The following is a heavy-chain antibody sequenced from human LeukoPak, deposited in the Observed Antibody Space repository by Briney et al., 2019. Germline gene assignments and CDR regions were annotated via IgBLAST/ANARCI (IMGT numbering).Heavy chain of an antibody. CDR1: GFTFSSYS. CDR2: ISSSSSYI. CDR3: AREEGYYDYVWGSSYFDY. J-gene: IGHJ4*02. D-gene: IGHD3-16*01. V-gene: IGHV3-21*01. Sequence: GGSLRLSCAASGFTFSSYSMNWVRQAPGKGLEWVSSISSSSSYIYYADSVKGRFTISRDNAKNSLYLQMNSLRAEDTAVYYCAREEGYYDYVWGSSYFDYWGQGTLVTVSS.